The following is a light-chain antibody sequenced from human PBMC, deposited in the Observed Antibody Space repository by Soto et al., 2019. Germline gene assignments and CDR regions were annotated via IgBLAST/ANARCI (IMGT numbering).Light chain of an antibody. CDR1: QSVDSSH. J-gene: IGKJ2*01. CDR2: GAS. V-gene: IGKV3-20*01. CDR3: QQYGSSPTT. Sequence: EIVLTQSPGTLSLSPGERATLSCRASQSVDSSHLAWYQHRPGRAPRLLVYGASRRATGVPDGFSGSGSGTHFTLSISRLEPEDVAVYYCQQYGSSPTTFGQGTKVDIK.